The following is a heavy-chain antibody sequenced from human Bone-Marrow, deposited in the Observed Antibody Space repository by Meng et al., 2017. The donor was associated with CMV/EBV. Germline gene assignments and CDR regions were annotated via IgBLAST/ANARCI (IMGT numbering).Heavy chain of an antibody. Sequence: GSLRLSCTVSGGSVSSGSYYWSWIRQPPGKGLEWIGYIYYSGSTNYNPSLKSRVTISVDTSKNQFSLKLSSVTAADTAVYYCARDQIVSGMDVWGQGTTVTVS. D-gene: IGHD2-15*01. J-gene: IGHJ6*02. V-gene: IGHV4-61*01. CDR1: GGSVSSGSYY. CDR3: ARDQIVSGMDV. CDR2: IYYSGST.